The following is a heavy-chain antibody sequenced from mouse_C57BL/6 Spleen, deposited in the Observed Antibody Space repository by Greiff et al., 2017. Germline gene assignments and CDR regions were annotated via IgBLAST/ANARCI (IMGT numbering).Heavy chain of an antibody. V-gene: IGHV1-76*01. CDR2: IYPGSGNT. Sequence: VQRQQSGAELVRPGASVKLSCKASGSTFTDYYITWVKQRPGQGLEWIARIYPGSGNTYYNEKFKGKATLTAEKTASNAYRQVSSQTSEDTSVYFGARAYYSNPDYFDYWGQGTTLTVSS. J-gene: IGHJ2*01. CDR3: ARAYYSNPDYFDY. D-gene: IGHD2-5*01. CDR1: GSTFTDYY.